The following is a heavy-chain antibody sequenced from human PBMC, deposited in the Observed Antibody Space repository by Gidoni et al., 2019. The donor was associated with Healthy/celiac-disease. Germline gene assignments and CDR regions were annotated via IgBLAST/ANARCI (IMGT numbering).Heavy chain of an antibody. CDR2: IYYSGST. J-gene: IGHJ4*02. CDR1: GGSISSYY. CDR3: ARASPTGYFDY. V-gene: IGHV4-59*01. Sequence: QVQLQESGPGLVKPSETLSLTCTVSGGSISSYYWSWIRQPPGKGLEWIGYIYYSGSTNYNPSLKSRVTISVDTSKNQFSLKLSSVTAADTAVYYCARASPTGYFDYWGQGTLVTVSS. D-gene: IGHD1-1*01.